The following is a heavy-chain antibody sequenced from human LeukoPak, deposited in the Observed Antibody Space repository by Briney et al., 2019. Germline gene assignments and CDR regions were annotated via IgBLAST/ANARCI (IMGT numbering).Heavy chain of an antibody. V-gene: IGHV4-59*11. CDR2: IYYSGST. CDR1: GGSISSHY. CDR3: ARVQETPMGSYFYS. Sequence: SETLSLTCIVSGGSISSHYWSWIRQPPGKGLEWIGYIYYSGSTNYNPSLKSQVTISVDTSKNQFSLKLSSVTAADTAVYYCARVQETPMGSYFYSWGQGTPVTVSS. D-gene: IGHD5-18*01. J-gene: IGHJ4*02.